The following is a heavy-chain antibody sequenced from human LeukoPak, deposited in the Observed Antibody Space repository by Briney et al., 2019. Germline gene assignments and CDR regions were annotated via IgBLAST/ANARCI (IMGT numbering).Heavy chain of an antibody. CDR2: INPNSGGT. CDR3: ARGAGCSSTSCYSPLLDP. J-gene: IGHJ5*02. D-gene: IGHD2-2*01. Sequence: ASVKVSCKASGYTFTGYYMHWVRQAPGQGLEWMGWINPNSGGTNYAQKFQGRVTMTRDTSISTAYMELSRLRSDDTAVYYCARGAGCSSTSCYSPLLDPGGQGTLVTVSS. CDR1: GYTFTGYY. V-gene: IGHV1-2*02.